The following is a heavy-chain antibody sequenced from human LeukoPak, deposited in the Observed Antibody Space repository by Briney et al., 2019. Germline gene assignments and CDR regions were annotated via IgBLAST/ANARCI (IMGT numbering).Heavy chain of an antibody. J-gene: IGHJ3*02. CDR3: ARALRFLEWFPHDAFDI. D-gene: IGHD3-3*01. V-gene: IGHV4-4*07. CDR2: IYTSGST. CDR1: GGSISSYY. Sequence: PSETLSLTCTVSGGSISSYYWSWIQQPAGKGLEWIGRIYTSGSTNYNPSLKSRVTISVDKSKNQFSLKLSSVTAADTAVYYCARALRFLEWFPHDAFDIWGQGTMVTVSS.